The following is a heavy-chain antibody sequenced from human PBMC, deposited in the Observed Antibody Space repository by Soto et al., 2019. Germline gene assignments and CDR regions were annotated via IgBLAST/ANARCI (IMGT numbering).Heavy chain of an antibody. CDR3: ARDMAAAGLGLDY. CDR1: GGSISSSNW. Sequence: XATLSLTCAVSGGSISSSNWWSCVRQPPGKGLEWIGEIYHSGSTNYNPSLKSRVTISVDKSKNHFSLKLSSVTAADTAVYYCARDMAAAGLGLDYWGQGTLVTVSS. V-gene: IGHV4-4*02. D-gene: IGHD6-13*01. J-gene: IGHJ4*02. CDR2: IYHSGST.